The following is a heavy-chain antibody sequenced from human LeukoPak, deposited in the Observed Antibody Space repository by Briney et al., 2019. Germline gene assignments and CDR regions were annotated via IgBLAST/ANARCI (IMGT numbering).Heavy chain of an antibody. D-gene: IGHD6-13*01. Sequence: ASVKVSCKASGYTFASYGISWVRQAPGQGLEWMGWISAYNGNTNYAQKLQGRVTMTTDTSTSTAYMELRSLRSDDTAVYYCAREGYSSSWYYFDYWGQGTLVTVSS. J-gene: IGHJ4*02. CDR1: GYTFASYG. CDR3: AREGYSSSWYYFDY. V-gene: IGHV1-18*01. CDR2: ISAYNGNT.